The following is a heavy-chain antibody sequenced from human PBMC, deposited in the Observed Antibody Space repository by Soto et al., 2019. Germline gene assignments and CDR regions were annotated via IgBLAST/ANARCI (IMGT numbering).Heavy chain of an antibody. CDR2: ISAYNGNI. J-gene: IGHJ4*02. Sequence: QVRLVQSGAEVKKPGASVKVSCKTYGYDFTNYGINWVRQAPGQGLEWMGWISAYNGNIVYAQNFRGRATLTTDTSTGSAYMELRSLRSDDTAVYYCPRGHDIVTGWKSTFWGQGTLVTVSS. V-gene: IGHV1-18*01. CDR1: GYDFTNYG. D-gene: IGHD3-9*01. CDR3: PRGHDIVTGWKSTF.